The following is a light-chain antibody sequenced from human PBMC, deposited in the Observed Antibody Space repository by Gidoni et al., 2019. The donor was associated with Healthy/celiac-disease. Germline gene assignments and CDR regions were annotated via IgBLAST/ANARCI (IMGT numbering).Light chain of an antibody. Sequence: EIVMTQSPATLSVSPGERATLSCRASQSVSSNLAWYQQKPGQAPRLLIYGASTRATGIPARFSGSGSGTEFTLTISSPQSEDFAVYYCQQYNNWPPRHTFGQGTKLEIK. CDR1: QSVSSN. J-gene: IGKJ2*01. V-gene: IGKV3-15*01. CDR3: QQYNNWPPRHT. CDR2: GAS.